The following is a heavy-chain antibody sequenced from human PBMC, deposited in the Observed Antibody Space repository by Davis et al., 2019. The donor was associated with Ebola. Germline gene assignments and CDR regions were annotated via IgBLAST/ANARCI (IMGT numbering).Heavy chain of an antibody. Sequence: MPSETLSLTCTVSGGSISSNHWSWIRQPPGKGLEWIGYIYYSGSTNYNPSLKSRVTISVDTSKNQFSLKLSSVTAADTAVYYCARVEAAAGVDYWGQGTLVTVSS. V-gene: IGHV4-59*01. CDR1: GGSISSNH. CDR3: ARVEAAAGVDY. J-gene: IGHJ4*02. D-gene: IGHD6-13*01. CDR2: IYYSGST.